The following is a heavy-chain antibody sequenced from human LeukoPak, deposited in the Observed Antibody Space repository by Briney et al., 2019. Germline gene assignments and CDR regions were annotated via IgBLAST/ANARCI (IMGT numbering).Heavy chain of an antibody. CDR3: AKDSLRSGYCFDY. V-gene: IGHV3-23*01. J-gene: IGHJ4*02. Sequence: GGSLRLSCAASGFTFSSYAMNWVRQAPGKGLEWVSAISGSGGSTYYADSVKGRFTISRDNSKNTLYLQMNSLRAEDTAVYYCAKDSLRSGYCFDYWGQGTLVTVSS. D-gene: IGHD3-22*01. CDR2: ISGSGGST. CDR1: GFTFSSYA.